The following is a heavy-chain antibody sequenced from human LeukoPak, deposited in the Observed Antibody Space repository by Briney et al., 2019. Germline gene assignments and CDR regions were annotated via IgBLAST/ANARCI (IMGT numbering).Heavy chain of an antibody. CDR3: ARYNGYSSGWYVPNPTFDY. Sequence: GASVKVSCKASGYTCTSYGISWVRQAPGQGLEWMGWISAYNGNTNYAQKLQGRVTMTTDTSTSTAYMELRSLRSDDTAVYYCARYNGYSSGWYVPNPTFDYWGQGTLVTVSS. V-gene: IGHV1-18*04. CDR1: GYTCTSYG. J-gene: IGHJ4*02. D-gene: IGHD6-19*01. CDR2: ISAYNGNT.